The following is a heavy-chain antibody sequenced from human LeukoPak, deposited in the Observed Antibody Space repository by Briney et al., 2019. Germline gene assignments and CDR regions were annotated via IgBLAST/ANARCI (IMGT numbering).Heavy chain of an antibody. CDR3: ANSRGLAVAGTRYFDL. Sequence: GRSLRLSCAASGFTFSSYGMHRVRQAPGKGLEWVAVISYDGGNKYYADSVKGRFTISRDNSKNTLYLQMNSLRAEDTAVYYCANSRGLAVAGTRYFDLWGRGTLVTVSS. D-gene: IGHD6-19*01. CDR1: GFTFSSYG. CDR2: ISYDGGNK. J-gene: IGHJ2*01. V-gene: IGHV3-30*18.